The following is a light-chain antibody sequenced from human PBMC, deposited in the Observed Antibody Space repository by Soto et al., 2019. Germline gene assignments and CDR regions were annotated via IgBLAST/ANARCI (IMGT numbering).Light chain of an antibody. Sequence: EIVMTQSPATLSVSPGERATLSCRASQSVSSNLAWYQQKPGQAPRLLIYGASTRATGIPARFSGSGSGTEFTLTIGSLQSEDFVVYYCQQYNDWPPLTFGGGTKVEIK. CDR3: QQYNDWPPLT. V-gene: IGKV3-15*01. J-gene: IGKJ4*01. CDR2: GAS. CDR1: QSVSSN.